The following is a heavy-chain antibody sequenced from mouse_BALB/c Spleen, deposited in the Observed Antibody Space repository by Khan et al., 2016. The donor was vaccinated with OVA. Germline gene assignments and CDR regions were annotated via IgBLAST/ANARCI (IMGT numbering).Heavy chain of an antibody. V-gene: IGHV3-2*02. CDR2: ISYSGNT. D-gene: IGHD3-3*01. CDR3: ARSERGDSDY. J-gene: IGHJ2*02. Sequence: VQLQQSGPGLVKPSQSLSLTCTVTGYSITSDYAWNWIRQFPGNKLEWMGFISYSGNTKYNPSLKSRISITRDTSRNKLFLQLNSVTSEDTATXDCARSERGDSDYWGQGTSLTVSS. CDR1: GYSITSDYA.